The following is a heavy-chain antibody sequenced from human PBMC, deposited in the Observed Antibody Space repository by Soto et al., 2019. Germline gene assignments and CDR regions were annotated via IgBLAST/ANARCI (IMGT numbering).Heavy chain of an antibody. V-gene: IGHV1-3*01. CDR1: GYTFTSYA. Sequence: ASVKVSCKASGYTFTSYAMHWVRQDPGQRLEWMGWINAGNGNTKYSQKFQGRVTITRDTSASTAYMELSSLRSEDTAVYYCARVPPDNYYDYWGQGTLVTVSS. CDR3: ARVPPDNYYDY. J-gene: IGHJ4*02. CDR2: INAGNGNT.